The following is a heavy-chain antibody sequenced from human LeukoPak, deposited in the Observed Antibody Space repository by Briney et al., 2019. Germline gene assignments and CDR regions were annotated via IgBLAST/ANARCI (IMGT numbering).Heavy chain of an antibody. CDR3: ARDLSGY. J-gene: IGHJ4*02. CDR2: IYHSGST. Sequence: SETLSLTCTVSGDSFSTYYWGWIRQPPGKGLEWIGSIYHSGSTYYNPSLKSRVTISVDTSKNQFSLKLSSVTAADTAVYYCARDLSGYWGQGTLVTVSS. V-gene: IGHV4-38-2*02. CDR1: GDSFSTYY.